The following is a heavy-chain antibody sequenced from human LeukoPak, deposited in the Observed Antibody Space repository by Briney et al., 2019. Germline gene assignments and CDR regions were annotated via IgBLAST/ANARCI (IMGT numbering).Heavy chain of an antibody. CDR2: ISAYNDNT. Sequence: GASVKVSCKTSGYTFTTYGISWVRQAPGQGLEWMGWISAYNDNTNFAQSLQGRVTMTTDRSTSTAFMELRSLTSDDTAVYYCARGDEDRLFDYWGHGNQVTVSS. V-gene: IGHV1-18*01. CDR1: GYTFTTYG. J-gene: IGHJ4*01. CDR3: ARGDEDRLFDY.